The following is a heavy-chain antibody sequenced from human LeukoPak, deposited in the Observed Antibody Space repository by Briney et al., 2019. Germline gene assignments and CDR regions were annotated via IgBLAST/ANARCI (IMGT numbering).Heavy chain of an antibody. Sequence: VASVKVSCKASGGTFSSYAISWVRQATGQGLAWMGWMNPNSGNTGYAQKFQGRVTMTRNTSISTAYMELSSLRSEDTAVYYCARAGKRSGDDYWGQGTLVTVSS. V-gene: IGHV1-8*02. D-gene: IGHD6-25*01. CDR1: GGTFSSYA. J-gene: IGHJ4*02. CDR3: ARAGKRSGDDY. CDR2: MNPNSGNT.